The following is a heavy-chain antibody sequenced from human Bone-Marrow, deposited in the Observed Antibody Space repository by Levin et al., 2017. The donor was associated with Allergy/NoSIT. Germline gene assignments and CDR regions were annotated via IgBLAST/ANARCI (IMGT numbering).Heavy chain of an antibody. Sequence: GGSLRLSCAASGFTFSSYAMSWVRQAPGKGLDWVSTITDSGGGTYYADSVKGRFTVSRDNSENTLYEQMNSLRADDTAVYYCAKTSGWGSPSYLDFWGQGTLVTVSS. CDR3: AKTSGWGSPSYLDF. D-gene: IGHD6-6*01. V-gene: IGHV3-23*01. CDR1: GFTFSSYA. CDR2: ITDSGGGT. J-gene: IGHJ4*02.